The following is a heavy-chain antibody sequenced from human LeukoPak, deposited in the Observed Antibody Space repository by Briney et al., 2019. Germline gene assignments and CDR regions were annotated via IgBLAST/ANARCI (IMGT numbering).Heavy chain of an antibody. CDR3: ARDPGYYDSSGIGGAFDI. Sequence: GRSLRLSCAASGFTFSSYAMHWVRQAPGKGLEWVAVISYDGSNKYYADSVKGRFTISRDNSKNTLYLQMSSLRAEDTAVYYCARDPGYYDSSGIGGAFDIWGQGTMVTVSS. J-gene: IGHJ3*02. D-gene: IGHD3-22*01. V-gene: IGHV3-30-3*01. CDR1: GFTFSSYA. CDR2: ISYDGSNK.